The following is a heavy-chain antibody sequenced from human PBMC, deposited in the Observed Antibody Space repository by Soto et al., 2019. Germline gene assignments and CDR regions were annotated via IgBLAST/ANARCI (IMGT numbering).Heavy chain of an antibody. CDR1: GFTFSSYA. D-gene: IGHD6-6*01. Sequence: QVQLVESGGGVVQPGRSLRLSCEASGFTFSSYAMHWVRQAPGKGLEWVAVISYDGSNKYYADSVKGRFTISRDNSKNTLYLQMNSLRADDTAVYYCARVFLAALDYWGQGTLVTVSS. V-gene: IGHV3-30-3*01. CDR2: ISYDGSNK. CDR3: ARVFLAALDY. J-gene: IGHJ4*02.